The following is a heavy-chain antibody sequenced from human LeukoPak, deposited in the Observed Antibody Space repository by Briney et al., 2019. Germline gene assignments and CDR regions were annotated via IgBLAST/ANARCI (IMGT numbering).Heavy chain of an antibody. CDR1: EFTFSRFW. D-gene: IGHD2-21*02. J-gene: IGHJ4*02. CDR3: AREHLDCGGDCFYFDY. Sequence: PGGSLRLSCAASEFTFSRFWMTWVRQAPGKGLEWVANIKQDGSEQYYADSVKGRFTISRDNSKNTLYLQMNSLRAEDTAVYYCAREHLDCGGDCFYFDYWGQGTLVTVSS. CDR2: IKQDGSEQ. V-gene: IGHV3-7*01.